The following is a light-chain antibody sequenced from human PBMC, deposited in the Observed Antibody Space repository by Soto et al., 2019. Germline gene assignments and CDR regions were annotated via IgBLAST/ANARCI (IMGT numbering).Light chain of an antibody. CDR2: AAS. Sequence: QMPQSTSSLSAYVGEKIIITCRASLDGGSDVSCYQQKPVQAPKLLIYAASNLYTGVPSRFSGSRSGTEFTLTISSLQPDDFATYYCQQYKNYSWTFGQGTKVDI. J-gene: IGKJ1*01. V-gene: IGKV1-17*01. CDR1: LDGGSD. CDR3: QQYKNYSWT.